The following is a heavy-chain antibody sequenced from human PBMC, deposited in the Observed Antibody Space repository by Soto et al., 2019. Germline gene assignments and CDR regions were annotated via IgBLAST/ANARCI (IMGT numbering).Heavy chain of an antibody. CDR1: GGSISNYQ. V-gene: IGHV4-59*08. Sequence: SETLSLTCTVSGGSISNYQWSWIRQPPGKGLEWIRYIYYSGTTNYNPSLKSRVTISVDTSKNQFSLKLSSVTAADTAVYYCARQGEYSSSWYDYWGQGTLVTVSS. J-gene: IGHJ4*02. CDR2: IYYSGTT. D-gene: IGHD6-13*01. CDR3: ARQGEYSSSWYDY.